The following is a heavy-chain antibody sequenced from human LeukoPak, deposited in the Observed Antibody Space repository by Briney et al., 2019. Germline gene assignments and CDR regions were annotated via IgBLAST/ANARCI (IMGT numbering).Heavy chain of an antibody. D-gene: IGHD3-9*01. J-gene: IGHJ4*02. CDR3: AKEGDFYDILTDY. Sequence: PGRSLRLSRAASGFTFSSYGMHWVRQAPGKGLEWVAVIWYDGSNKYYADSVKGRFTISRDNSKNTLYLQMNSLRAEDTAVYYCAKEGDFYDILTDYWGQGTLVTVSS. V-gene: IGHV3-33*06. CDR1: GFTFSSYG. CDR2: IWYDGSNK.